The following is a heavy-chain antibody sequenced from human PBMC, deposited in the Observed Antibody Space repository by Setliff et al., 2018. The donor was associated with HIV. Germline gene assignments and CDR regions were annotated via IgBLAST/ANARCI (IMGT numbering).Heavy chain of an antibody. D-gene: IGHD2-21*02. V-gene: IGHV1-69*10. J-gene: IGHJ4*02. CDR2: IIPMYGVT. CDR3: AKASAYCGGDCYSEVY. Sequence: SVKVSCKASGGTFSSYVISWVRQAPGQGPEWMGGIIPMYGVTNYAQKFQGRVTMTTDTSTSTAYMELSSLRSEDTAVYYCAKASAYCGGDCYSEVYWGQGTLVTVSS. CDR1: GGTFSSYV.